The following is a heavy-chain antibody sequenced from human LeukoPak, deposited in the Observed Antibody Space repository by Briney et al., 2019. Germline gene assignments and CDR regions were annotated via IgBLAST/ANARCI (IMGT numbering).Heavy chain of an antibody. CDR2: FDPEDGET. V-gene: IGHV1-24*01. CDR1: GYTLTELS. D-gene: IGHD1-7*01. Sequence: GASVKVSCKVSGYTLTELSMHWVRQAPGKGLEWMGGFDPEDGETIYAQKFQGRVTMTEDTSTDTAYMELSSLRSEDTAVYYCVTDITGTTRWFDPWGQGTLVTVSS. J-gene: IGHJ5*02. CDR3: VTDITGTTRWFDP.